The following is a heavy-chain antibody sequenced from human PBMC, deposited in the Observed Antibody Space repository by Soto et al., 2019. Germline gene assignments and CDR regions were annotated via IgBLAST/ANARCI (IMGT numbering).Heavy chain of an antibody. Sequence: GGPLRLSRAAPGSALRNAWIRCVRQAHGKGLEWVGRIKSNTDGGTTDYAAPVKGRFTISRDDSKNTLYLQMNSLTTENTAVYYCDAVGLADVGIDDWGQGTMVTVSS. D-gene: IGHD2-8*01. V-gene: IGHV3-15*01. CDR2: IKSNTDGGTT. J-gene: IGHJ4*01. CDR1: GSALRNAW. CDR3: DAVGLADVGIDD.